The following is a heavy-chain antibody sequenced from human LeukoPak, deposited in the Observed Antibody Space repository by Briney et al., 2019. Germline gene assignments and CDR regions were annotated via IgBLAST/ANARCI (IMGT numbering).Heavy chain of an antibody. Sequence: GESLKISCTGSGYSFATYWIAWVRQMPGKGLEWMGIIYPADSNTRYSPSFKGQVTISVDKSNSTAYLQWSSLKASDTAMYFCARLYSILSPFDPWGQGTLVTASS. J-gene: IGHJ5*02. CDR2: IYPADSNT. V-gene: IGHV5-51*01. CDR3: ARLYSILSPFDP. D-gene: IGHD2-21*01. CDR1: GYSFATYW.